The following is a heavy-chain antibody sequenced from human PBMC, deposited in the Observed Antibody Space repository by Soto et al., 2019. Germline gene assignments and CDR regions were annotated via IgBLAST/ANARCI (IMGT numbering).Heavy chain of an antibody. V-gene: IGHV3-21*02. J-gene: IGHJ6*02. D-gene: IGHD3-9*01. Sequence: EVQLVESGGGLVKPGGSLRLSCAASGFTFSTYSMHWVRQAPGKGLEWVSSISTTSTYIYYADSVKGRFTISRDNAKNSLFLQMNSLRAEDTAVSYCARDFKYDILTSHYGMDVWGQGTTVTVSS. CDR1: GFTFSTYS. CDR2: ISTTSTYI. CDR3: ARDFKYDILTSHYGMDV.